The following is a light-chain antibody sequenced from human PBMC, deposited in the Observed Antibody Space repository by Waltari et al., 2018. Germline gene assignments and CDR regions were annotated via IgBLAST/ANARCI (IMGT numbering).Light chain of an antibody. CDR3: SSYISSSTLEL. J-gene: IGLJ2*01. CDR2: DVS. CDR1: RSNVGGYNY. Sequence: QSALTQPASVSGSPGQSITNSCTGTRSNVGGYNYVSWYQQPPGKAPKLMMYDVSNRPSGVSNRCSGSKSGNTASLTISGLQAEDEADYYCSSYISSSTLELFGGGTSLTVL. V-gene: IGLV2-14*03.